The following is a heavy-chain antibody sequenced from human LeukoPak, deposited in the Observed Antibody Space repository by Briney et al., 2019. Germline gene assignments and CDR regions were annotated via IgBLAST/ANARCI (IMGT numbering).Heavy chain of an antibody. CDR1: GGSFSGYY. CDR3: ARAGIAVADDAFDI. Sequence: SETLSLTCAVYGGSFSGYYWSWIRQPPGKGLEWIGEIYHSGSTNYNPSLKSRVTISLDKSKNQFSLKLSSVTAADTAVYYCARAGIAVADDAFDIWGQGTMVTVSS. CDR2: IYHSGST. D-gene: IGHD6-19*01. V-gene: IGHV4-34*01. J-gene: IGHJ3*02.